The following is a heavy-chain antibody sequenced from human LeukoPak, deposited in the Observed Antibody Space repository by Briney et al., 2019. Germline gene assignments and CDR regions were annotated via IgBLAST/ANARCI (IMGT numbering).Heavy chain of an antibody. CDR3: ATTTRDGYNRDFDY. CDR1: GFTFSSYG. CDR2: ISYDGSNK. V-gene: IGHV3-30*03. D-gene: IGHD5-24*01. Sequence: PGGSLRLSCAASGFTFSSYGMHWVRQAPGKGLEWVAVISYDGSNKYYADSVKGRFTISRDNSKNTLYLQMNSLRAEDTAVYYCATTTRDGYNRDFDYWGQGTLVTVSS. J-gene: IGHJ4*02.